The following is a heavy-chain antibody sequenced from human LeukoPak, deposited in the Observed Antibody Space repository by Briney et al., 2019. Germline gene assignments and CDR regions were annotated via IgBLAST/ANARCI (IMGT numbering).Heavy chain of an antibody. CDR3: ARAAGGSGWYFGVYYYYGMDV. J-gene: IGHJ6*02. CDR2: ISSSSSYI. D-gene: IGHD6-19*01. Sequence: PGGSLRLSCAASGFTFSSYSMNWVRQAPGKGLEWVSSISSSSSYIYYADSVKGRFTISRDNSKNTLYLQMNSLRAEDTAVYYCARAAGGSGWYFGVYYYYGMDVWGQGTTVTVSS. V-gene: IGHV3-21*01. CDR1: GFTFSSYS.